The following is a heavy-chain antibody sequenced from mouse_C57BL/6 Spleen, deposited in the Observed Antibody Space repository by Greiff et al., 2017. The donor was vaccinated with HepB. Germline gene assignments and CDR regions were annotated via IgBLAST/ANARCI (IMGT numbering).Heavy chain of an antibody. CDR2: INPNNGGT. CDR1: GYTFTDYY. V-gene: IGHV1-26*01. Sequence: EVQLQQSGPELVKPGASVKISCKASGYTFTDYYMNWVKQSHGKSLEWIGDINPNNGGTSYNQKFKGKATLTVDKSSSTAYMELRSLTSEDSAVYYCARTGVNYYGRRGYYAMDYWGQGTSVTVSS. CDR3: ARTGVNYYGRRGYYAMDY. D-gene: IGHD1-1*01. J-gene: IGHJ4*01.